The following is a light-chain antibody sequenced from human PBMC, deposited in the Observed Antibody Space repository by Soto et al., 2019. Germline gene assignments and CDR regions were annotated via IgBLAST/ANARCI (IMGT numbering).Light chain of an antibody. V-gene: IGLV1-40*01. CDR2: GNS. J-gene: IGLJ2*01. CDR1: SSNIGAGYD. CDR3: QSYDSSLSGCVV. Sequence: QSVLTQPPSVSGAPGQRVTISCNGSSSNIGAGYDVHWYQQLPGTAPKLLIYGNSNRPSGVPDRFSGSKSGTSASLAITGLQAEDEADYYCQSYDSSLSGCVVFGGGTKVTVL.